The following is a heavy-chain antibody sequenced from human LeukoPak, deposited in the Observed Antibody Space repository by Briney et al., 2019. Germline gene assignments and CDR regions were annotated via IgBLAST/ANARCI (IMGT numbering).Heavy chain of an antibody. CDR1: GVTFSSNY. CDR2: IYSGGGT. J-gene: IGHJ4*02. Sequence: PGGSLRLSCAASGVTFSSNYMSWVRQAPGKGLEWVSVIYSGGGTYYADSVKGRFTISRDNSKNTQYLQMNSLRDEDTAVYYCVWPGNYCDSSGYPFDYWGQGTLVTVSS. D-gene: IGHD3-22*01. V-gene: IGHV3-53*01. CDR3: VWPGNYCDSSGYPFDY.